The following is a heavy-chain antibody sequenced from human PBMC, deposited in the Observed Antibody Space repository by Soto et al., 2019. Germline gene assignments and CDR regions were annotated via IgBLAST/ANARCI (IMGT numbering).Heavy chain of an antibody. Sequence: SETLSLTCAVSGGSISSGGYSWSWIRQPPGKGLEWIGYIYHSGSTYYNPSLKSRVTISVDRSKNQFSLKLSSVTAADTAVYYCARALRGSTVTTFDYWGQGTLVTVSS. D-gene: IGHD4-17*01. CDR1: GGSISSGGYS. J-gene: IGHJ4*02. V-gene: IGHV4-30-2*01. CDR3: ARALRGSTVTTFDY. CDR2: IYHSGST.